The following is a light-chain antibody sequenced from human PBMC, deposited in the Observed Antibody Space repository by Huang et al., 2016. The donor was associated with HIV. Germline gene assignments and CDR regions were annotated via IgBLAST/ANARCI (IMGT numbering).Light chain of an antibody. V-gene: IGKV3-11*01. CDR3: QQRSNWPAVT. CDR2: DVS. J-gene: IGKJ4*01. CDR1: QSVISP. Sequence: EIMLTQSPATLSLSPGERATLSCRASQSVISPLAWYQQEPGQAPRRFIFDVSNRATGIPARFSGSGSGTDFTLTISSLEPEDFAVYYCQQRSNWPAVTFGGGTKVE.